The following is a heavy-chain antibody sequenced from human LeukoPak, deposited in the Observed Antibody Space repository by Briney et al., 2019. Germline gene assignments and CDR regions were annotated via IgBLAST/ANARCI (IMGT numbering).Heavy chain of an antibody. CDR3: ARGLYGDNFHFDP. J-gene: IGHJ5*02. CDR2: IYYSGST. CDR1: GGSISSSSYY. D-gene: IGHD4-23*01. V-gene: IGHV4-39*07. Sequence: PSETLSLTCTVSGGSISSSSYYWGWIRQPPGKGLEWIGSIYYSGSTYYNPSLKSRVTISVDTSKNQFSLKLSSVTAADTAVYYCARGLYGDNFHFDPWGQGTLVTVSS.